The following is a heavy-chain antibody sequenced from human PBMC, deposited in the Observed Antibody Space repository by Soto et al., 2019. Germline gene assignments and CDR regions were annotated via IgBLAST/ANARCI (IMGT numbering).Heavy chain of an antibody. V-gene: IGHV3-74*01. J-gene: IGHJ4*02. CDR1: GFTFSSYW. D-gene: IGHD6-19*01. Sequence: GGSLRLSCAASGFTFSSYWMHWVRQAPGKGLVWVSRINSDGSSTSYADSVKGRFTISRDNAKNTLYLQMNSLRAEDTAVYYCASGGSGWYQTFDYWGQGTLVTVSS. CDR2: INSDGSST. CDR3: ASGGSGWYQTFDY.